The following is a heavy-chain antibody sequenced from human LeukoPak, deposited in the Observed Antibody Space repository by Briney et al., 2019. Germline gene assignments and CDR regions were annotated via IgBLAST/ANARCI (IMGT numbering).Heavy chain of an antibody. J-gene: IGHJ6*03. V-gene: IGHV4-34*01. CDR2: INHSGST. D-gene: IGHD6-13*01. CDR3: ARGLPPFDHSAYSSSWYRGLNFYMDV. Sequence: SSETLSLTCAVYGGSFSGYYWSWIRQPPGKGLEWIGEINHSGSTNYNPSLKSRVTISVDTSKNQFSLKLSSVTAADTAVYYCARGLPPFDHSAYSSSWYRGLNFYMDVWGKGTTVTVSS. CDR1: GGSFSGYY.